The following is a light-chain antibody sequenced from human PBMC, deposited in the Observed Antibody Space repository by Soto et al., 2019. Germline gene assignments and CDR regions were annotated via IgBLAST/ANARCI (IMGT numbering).Light chain of an antibody. J-gene: IGKJ2*01. CDR1: QSVSSSY. Sequence: ESVLTQSPGTLSLSPGERATLSCRASQSVSSSYLAWYQQKPGQAPRLLIYGASSRTTGIPDRFSGSGYGTDFTLTISRLEPEDFAVYYCQQYGSSPPYTFGQGTKLAIK. CDR2: GAS. CDR3: QQYGSSPPYT. V-gene: IGKV3-20*01.